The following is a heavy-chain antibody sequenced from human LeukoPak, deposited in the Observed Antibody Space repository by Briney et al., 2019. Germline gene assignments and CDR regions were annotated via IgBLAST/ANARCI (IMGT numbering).Heavy chain of an antibody. CDR1: GGTFSSYA. Sequence: SVKVSCKASGGTFSSYAISWVRQAPGQGLEWMGGIIPIFGTANYAQKFQGRVTITADESTSTAYMELSSLRSEDTAVYYCARNGRGYSGYAHFDYWGQGTLVTVSS. CDR3: ARNGRGYSGYAHFDY. D-gene: IGHD5-12*01. CDR2: IIPIFGTA. J-gene: IGHJ4*02. V-gene: IGHV1-69*01.